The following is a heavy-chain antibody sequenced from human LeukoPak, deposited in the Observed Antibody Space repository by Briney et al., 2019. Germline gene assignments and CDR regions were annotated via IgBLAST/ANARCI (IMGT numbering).Heavy chain of an antibody. J-gene: IGHJ4*02. CDR1: GFTFSNYW. V-gene: IGHV3-74*01. Sequence: GGSLRLSCAASGFTFSNYWMHWVRQAPGKGLVWVSRINTDGRSTSYADSVKGRFTISRDNAKNTLYLQMNSLRAEDTAVYYCVPEYSSSSGRYYFDYWGQGTLVTVSS. CDR2: INTDGRST. D-gene: IGHD6-6*01. CDR3: VPEYSSSSGRYYFDY.